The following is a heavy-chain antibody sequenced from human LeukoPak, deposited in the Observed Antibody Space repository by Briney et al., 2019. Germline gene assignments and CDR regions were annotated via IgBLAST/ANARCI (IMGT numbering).Heavy chain of an antibody. CDR1: GYTFTSYG. J-gene: IGHJ5*02. CDR3: ARDRLMVPDYYYDSSGYQYNWFDP. V-gene: IGHV1-18*01. CDR2: ISAYNGNT. D-gene: IGHD3-22*01. Sequence: ASVKVSCKASGYTFTSYGISWVRQAPGQGLEWMGWISAYNGNTNYAQKLQGRVTMTTDTSTSTAYMELRSLRSDDTAVYYCARDRLMVPDYYYDSSGYQYNWFDPWGQGTLVTVSS.